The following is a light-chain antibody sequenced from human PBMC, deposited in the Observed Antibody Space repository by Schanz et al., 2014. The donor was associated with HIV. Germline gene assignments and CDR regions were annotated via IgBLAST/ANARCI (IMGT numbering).Light chain of an antibody. J-gene: IGLJ2*01. V-gene: IGLV4-69*01. CDR2: LNSDGSH. CDR3: QTWGTGIVV. CDR1: SGHSSYA. Sequence: QLVLTQSPSASASLGDSVKVTCTLSSGHSSYAIAWHQQQPEKGPRYLMKLNSDGSHNKGDGIPDRFSGSSSGAERYLTISSLQSEDEADYYCQTWGTGIVVFGGGTKLTVL.